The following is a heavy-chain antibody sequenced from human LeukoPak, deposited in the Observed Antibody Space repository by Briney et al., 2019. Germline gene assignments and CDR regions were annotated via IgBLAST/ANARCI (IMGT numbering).Heavy chain of an antibody. CDR1: GFTFSSYA. V-gene: IGHV3-23*01. CDR3: AKDMYNYYYYYMDV. J-gene: IGHJ6*03. D-gene: IGHD1-1*01. CDR2: ISGSGGST. Sequence: GGSLRLSCAASGFTFSSYAMSWVRQAPGKGLEWVSAISGSGGSTYYADSVKGRFTISRDNSKNTLYLQMNSLRAEDTAVYYCAKDMYNYYYYYMDVWGKGITVTVSS.